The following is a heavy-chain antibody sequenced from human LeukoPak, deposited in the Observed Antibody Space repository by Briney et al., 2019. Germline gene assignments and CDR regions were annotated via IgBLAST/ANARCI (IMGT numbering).Heavy chain of an antibody. V-gene: IGHV1-2*04. J-gene: IGHJ4*02. CDR1: GYTFTDYY. Sequence: ASVKVSCKASGYTFTDYYMHWVRQAPGQGLEWMGWINPNSGGTSSAQKFQAWVTITRDTSINTDYMDLTRLRSDDTAVYYCARDSSNIASAGNFDYWGQGTLVTVSS. CDR2: INPNSGGT. D-gene: IGHD6-13*01. CDR3: ARDSSNIASAGNFDY.